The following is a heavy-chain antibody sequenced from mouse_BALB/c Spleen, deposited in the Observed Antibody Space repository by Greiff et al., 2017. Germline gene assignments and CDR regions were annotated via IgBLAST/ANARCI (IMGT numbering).Heavy chain of an antibody. D-gene: IGHD2-14*01. Sequence: SLPYLFKPGASFKISFNSSGYTFTDYNMHWVNHIHGKILDVILYIYPYNGGTGYNQKFKSKATLTVDNSSSTAYMELRSLTSEDSADYYCASGDCRYDLPWFAYWGQGTLVTVSA. CDR1: GYTFTDYN. CDR3: ASGDCRYDLPWFAY. CDR2: IYPYNGGT. V-gene: IGHV1S29*02. J-gene: IGHJ3*01.